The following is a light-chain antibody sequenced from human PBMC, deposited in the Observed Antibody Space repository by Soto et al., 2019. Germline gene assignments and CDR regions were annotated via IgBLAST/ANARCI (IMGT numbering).Light chain of an antibody. CDR2: DAS. CDR3: QQYGRSPGLLT. J-gene: IGKJ3*01. CDR1: QSVTSTY. V-gene: IGKV3-20*01. Sequence: EIVSTQSPGTLSLSPGERVTLSCRASQSVTSTYLAWYQQKPGQAPRLLIYDASTRATGIPDRFSGSGSGTDFTLTISRLEPEDFAVYYCQQYGRSPGLLTFGPGTKVDIK.